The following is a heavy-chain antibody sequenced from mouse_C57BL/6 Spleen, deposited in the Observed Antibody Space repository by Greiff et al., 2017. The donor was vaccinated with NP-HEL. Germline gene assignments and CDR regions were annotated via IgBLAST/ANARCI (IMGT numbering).Heavy chain of an antibody. CDR2: IDPETGGT. Sequence: VQLQQSGAELVRPGASVTLSCKASGYTFTDYEMHWVKQTPVHGLEWIGAIDPETGGTAYNQKFKGKAILTADKSSSTAYMELRSLTSEDSAVYYCTRSGTTVVSWYFDVWGTGTTVTVSS. D-gene: IGHD1-1*01. CDR1: GYTFTDYE. CDR3: TRSGTTVVSWYFDV. J-gene: IGHJ1*03. V-gene: IGHV1-15*01.